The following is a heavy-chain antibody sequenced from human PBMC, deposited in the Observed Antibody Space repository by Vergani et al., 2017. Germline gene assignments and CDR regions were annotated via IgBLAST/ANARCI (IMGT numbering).Heavy chain of an antibody. CDR3: ARDLGGTYGGYALDYFDY. D-gene: IGHD5-12*01. CDR2: IIPIFGTA. V-gene: IGHV1-69*01. J-gene: IGHJ4*02. Sequence: QVQLVQSGAEVKKPGSSVKVSCKASGGTFSSYAISWVRQAPGQGLEWMGGIIPIFGTANYAQKFQGRATITADESTSTAYMELSSLRSEDTAVYYCARDLGGTYGGYALDYFDYWGQGTLVTVSS. CDR1: GGTFSSYA.